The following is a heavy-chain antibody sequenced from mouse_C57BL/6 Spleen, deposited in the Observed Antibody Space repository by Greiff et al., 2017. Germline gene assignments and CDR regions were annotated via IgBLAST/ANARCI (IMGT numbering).Heavy chain of an antibody. CDR3: ARCTPGYFDY. CDR2: IDPGDGDT. Sequence: VKLQESGAELVKPGASVKISCKASGYAFSSSWMNWVKQRPGKGLEWIGQIDPGDGDTNYNGKFKGKATLTADKSSSTAYMQLSSLTSEDSAVYFCARCTPGYFDYWGQGTTLTVSS. J-gene: IGHJ2*01. CDR1: GYAFSSSW. V-gene: IGHV1-80*01.